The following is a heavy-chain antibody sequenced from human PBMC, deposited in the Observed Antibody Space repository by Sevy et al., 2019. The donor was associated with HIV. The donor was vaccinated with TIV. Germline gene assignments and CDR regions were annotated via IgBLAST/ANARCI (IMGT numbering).Heavy chain of an antibody. D-gene: IGHD4-17*01. Sequence: ASVKVSCKASGYTFTGYYMHWVRQAPGQGLEWMGWINPNSGDTNYAQKFQGWVTMTRDTSISTAYMELSRLRSDDTAVYYCARATVTTGGAFDIWGQGTMVTVSS. J-gene: IGHJ3*02. V-gene: IGHV1-2*04. CDR3: ARATVTTGGAFDI. CDR1: GYTFTGYY. CDR2: INPNSGDT.